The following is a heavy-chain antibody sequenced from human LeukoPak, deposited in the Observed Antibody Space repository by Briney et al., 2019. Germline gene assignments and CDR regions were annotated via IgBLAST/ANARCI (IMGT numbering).Heavy chain of an antibody. CDR3: ASALRSSYSSSSSYYYYYMDV. Sequence: SETLSLTCTVSGGSISSGSYYWTWIRQPAGKGLEWIGRMYTSGSANYNPSLKSRVTISVDTSKNQFSLKLSSVTAADTAVYYCASALRSSYSSSSSYYYYYMDVWGKGTTVTVSS. D-gene: IGHD6-6*01. V-gene: IGHV4-61*02. CDR1: GGSISSGSYY. CDR2: MYTSGSA. J-gene: IGHJ6*03.